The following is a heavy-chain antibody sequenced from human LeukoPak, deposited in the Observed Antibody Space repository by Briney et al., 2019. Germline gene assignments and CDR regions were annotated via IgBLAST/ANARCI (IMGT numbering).Heavy chain of an antibody. CDR2: IYASGSV. CDR1: VGSISNYY. J-gene: IGHJ4*02. CDR3: ARTPIYYFDNSGYYN. V-gene: IGHV4-4*07. D-gene: IGHD3-22*01. Sequence: SETLSLTCTVSVGSISNYYWSWIRQPAGKGLEWIGLIYASGSVNYNPSLKSRVTMSVDTSKNQFSLKLSSVTAADTAVYYCARTPIYYFDNSGYYNWGQGTLVTVSS.